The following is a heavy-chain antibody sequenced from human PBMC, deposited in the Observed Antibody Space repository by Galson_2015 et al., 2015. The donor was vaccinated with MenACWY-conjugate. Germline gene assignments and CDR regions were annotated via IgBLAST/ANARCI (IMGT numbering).Heavy chain of an antibody. D-gene: IGHD3-10*01. Sequence: SLRLSCAASGFTFSNYWMHWVRQAPGRGPVWLSNINTAGSYTSYADSVKGRFAISRDNAKSTLYLQMNSLRTDDTAVYFCARHMGPSANSYWYGVDYWGRGTLITVSS. CDR3: ARHMGPSANSYWYGVDY. J-gene: IGHJ4*02. V-gene: IGHV3-74*01. CDR1: GFTFSNYW. CDR2: INTAGSYT.